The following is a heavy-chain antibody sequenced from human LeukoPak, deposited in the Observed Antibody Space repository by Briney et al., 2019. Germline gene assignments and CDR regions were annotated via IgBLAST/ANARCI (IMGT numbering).Heavy chain of an antibody. CDR1: GFTFDDYA. CDR2: TNWNSGGI. J-gene: IGHJ4*02. CDR3: VRDELRVSRSGFDQ. D-gene: IGHD1-26*01. Sequence: PGGSLRLSCEASGFTFDDYAMHWVRQAPGKGLEWVSTTNWNSGGIGYADSVKGRFTISRDNAKNSLYLHLNSLRPEDTAFYYCVRDELRVSRSGFDQWGQGTLVTVSS. V-gene: IGHV3-9*01.